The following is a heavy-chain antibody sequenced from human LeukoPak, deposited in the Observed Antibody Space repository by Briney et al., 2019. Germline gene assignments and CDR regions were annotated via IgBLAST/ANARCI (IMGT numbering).Heavy chain of an antibody. D-gene: IGHD1-26*01. CDR2: INPNSGGT. CDR3: ARAVSGSYLSFDY. CDR1: GYTFTGYY. Sequence: GASVNVSCKASGYTFTGYYMHWVRQAPGQGLEWMGWINPNSGGTNYAQKFQGRVTMTRDTSISTAYMELSRLRSDDTAVYYCARAVSGSYLSFDYGGQGTLVTVSS. V-gene: IGHV1-2*02. J-gene: IGHJ4*02.